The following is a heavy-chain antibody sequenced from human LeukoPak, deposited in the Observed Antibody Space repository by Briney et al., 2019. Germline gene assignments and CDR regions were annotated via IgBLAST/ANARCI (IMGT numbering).Heavy chain of an antibody. J-gene: IGHJ3*02. CDR3: AKDQDGHAAPGAFDI. D-gene: IGHD5-24*01. CDR2: INHSGST. V-gene: IGHV4-34*01. CDR1: GGSFSGYY. Sequence: PSETLSLTCAVYGGSFSGYYWSWIRQPPGKGLEWIGEINHSGSTNYNPSLKSRVTISVDTSKNQFSLKLNSVTAADTAVYYCAKDQDGHAAPGAFDIWGQGTMVTVSS.